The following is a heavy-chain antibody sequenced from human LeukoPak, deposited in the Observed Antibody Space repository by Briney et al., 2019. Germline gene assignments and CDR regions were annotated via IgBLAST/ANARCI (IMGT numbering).Heavy chain of an antibody. CDR1: GFTFSNYW. J-gene: IGHJ5*02. CDR3: TRDRLGFDP. V-gene: IGHV3-74*01. CDR2: IDSDGITT. Sequence: PGGSLRLSCAASGFTFSNYWMHWVRQVPGKGLVWVSRIDSDGITTSYADSVKGRFTISRDNAKNTLYLQMNSLRVEDAAVYYCTRDRLGFDPWGQGTLVTVSS.